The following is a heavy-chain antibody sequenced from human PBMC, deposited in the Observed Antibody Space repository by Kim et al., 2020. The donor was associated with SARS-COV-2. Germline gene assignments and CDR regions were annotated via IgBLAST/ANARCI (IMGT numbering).Heavy chain of an antibody. V-gene: IGHV3-43*01. CDR2: ISWDGGST. CDR1: GFTFDDYT. Sequence: GGSLRLSCAASGFTFDDYTMHWVRQAPGKGLEWVSLISWDGGSTYYADSVKGRFTISRDNSKNSLYLQMNSLRTEDTALYYCAKDIWFGELPGTERGFDYWGQGTLVTVSS. CDR3: AKDIWFGELPGTERGFDY. J-gene: IGHJ4*02. D-gene: IGHD3-10*01.